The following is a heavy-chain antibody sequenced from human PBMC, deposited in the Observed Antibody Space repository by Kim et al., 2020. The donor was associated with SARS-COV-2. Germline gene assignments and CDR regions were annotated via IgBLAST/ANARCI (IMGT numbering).Heavy chain of an antibody. D-gene: IGHD3-22*01. CDR3: AVYYDSSGYYT. Sequence: STNSNPSLKSRVTISVDTSKNQFSLKLSSVTAADTAVYYCAVYYDSSGYYTWGQGTLVTVSS. CDR2: ST. V-gene: IGHV4-34*01. J-gene: IGHJ5*02.